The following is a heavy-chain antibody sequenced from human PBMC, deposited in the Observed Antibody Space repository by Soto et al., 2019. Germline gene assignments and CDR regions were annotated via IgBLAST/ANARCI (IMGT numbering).Heavy chain of an antibody. Sequence: SVKVSCKASGGTFSSYAISWVRQAPGQGLEWMGGIIPIFGTANYAQKFQGRVTITADESTSTAYMELSSLRSEDTAVYYCAREGCEGYYYYYGMDVWGQGTTVTVSS. CDR1: GGTFSSYA. CDR2: IIPIFGTA. J-gene: IGHJ6*02. D-gene: IGHD2-8*01. V-gene: IGHV1-69*13. CDR3: AREGCEGYYYYYGMDV.